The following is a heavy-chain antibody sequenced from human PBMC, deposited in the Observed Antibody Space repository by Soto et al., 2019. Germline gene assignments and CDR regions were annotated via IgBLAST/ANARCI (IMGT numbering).Heavy chain of an antibody. V-gene: IGHV4-30-2*01. J-gene: IGHJ4*02. CDR1: GGSISSGGYS. D-gene: IGHD3-3*01. CDR2: IYHSGST. Sequence: QLQLQESGSGLVKPSQTLSLTCAVSGGSISSGGYSWSWIRQPPGKGLEWIGYIYHSGSTYYNPSLKIRVTISVDRSKNQFSLKLSSVTAADTAVYYCARVKGGAIFGVFDYWGQGTLVTVSS. CDR3: ARVKGGAIFGVFDY.